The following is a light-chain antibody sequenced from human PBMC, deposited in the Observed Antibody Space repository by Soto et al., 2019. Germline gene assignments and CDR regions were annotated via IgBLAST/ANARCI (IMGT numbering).Light chain of an antibody. CDR1: TSNIGAPYD. CDR2: GDS. J-gene: IGLJ1*01. Sequence: QSVLTQPPSVSGAPGQRVSISCTGSTSNIGAPYDVHWYQHLPGTAPKLLIYGDSNRPSGVPDRFSGSKSGTSASLAITRLQAEDEADYYCQSYDISLHNYVFGTGTKVT. V-gene: IGLV1-40*01. CDR3: QSYDISLHNYV.